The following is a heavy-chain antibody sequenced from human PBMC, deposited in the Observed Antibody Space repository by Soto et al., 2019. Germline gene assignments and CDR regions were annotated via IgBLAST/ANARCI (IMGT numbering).Heavy chain of an antibody. CDR2: IYYSGST. CDR3: ARDYIVATFYYYGMDV. CDR1: GGSISSYY. J-gene: IGHJ6*02. D-gene: IGHD5-12*01. V-gene: IGHV4-59*01. Sequence: SETLSLTCTVPGGSISSYYWSWIRQPPGKGLEWIGYIYYSGSTNYNPSLKSRVTISVDTSKNQFSLKLSSVTAADTAVYYCARDYIVATFYYYGMDVWGQGTTVTVSS.